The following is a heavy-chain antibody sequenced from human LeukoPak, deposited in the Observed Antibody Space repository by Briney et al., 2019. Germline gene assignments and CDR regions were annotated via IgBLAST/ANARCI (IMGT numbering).Heavy chain of an antibody. V-gene: IGHV1-2*02. CDR1: GYTFTGYY. J-gene: IGHJ3*02. D-gene: IGHD1-26*01. Sequence: ASVKVSCKASGYTFTGYYMHWVRQAPGQGLEWMGWINPNSGGTNYAQKFQGRVTMTRDTSISTAYMELSRLRSEDTAVYYCAADPPRGAYGEGAFDIWGQGTMVTVSS. CDR3: AADPPRGAYGEGAFDI. CDR2: INPNSGGT.